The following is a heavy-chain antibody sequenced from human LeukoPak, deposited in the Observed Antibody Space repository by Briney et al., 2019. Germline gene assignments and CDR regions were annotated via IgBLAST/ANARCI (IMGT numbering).Heavy chain of an antibody. CDR2: IIPIFGTA. Sequence: SVKVSCKASGGTFSSYAISWVRQAPGQGLEWMGGIIPIFGTANYAQKFQGRVTITADKSTSTAYMELSSLRSEDTAVYYCARVGGAAGHYYYYYYYMDVWGKGTTVTVSS. V-gene: IGHV1-69*06. J-gene: IGHJ6*03. D-gene: IGHD6-13*01. CDR1: GGTFSSYA. CDR3: ARVGGAAGHYYYYYYYMDV.